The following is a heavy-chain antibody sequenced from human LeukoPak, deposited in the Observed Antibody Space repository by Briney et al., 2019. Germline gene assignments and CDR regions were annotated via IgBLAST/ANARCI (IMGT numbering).Heavy chain of an antibody. J-gene: IGHJ3*02. V-gene: IGHV4-59*08. CDR3: ARHRSRANGISAAFDI. CDR1: GGSISSYY. Sequence: SETLSLTCTVSGGSISSYYWSWIRQPPGKGLEWIGYIYYSGSTNYNPSLKSRVTISVDTSKNQFSLKLSSVTAADTAVYYCARHRSRANGISAAFDIWGQGTMVTVSS. D-gene: IGHD2-8*01. CDR2: IYYSGST.